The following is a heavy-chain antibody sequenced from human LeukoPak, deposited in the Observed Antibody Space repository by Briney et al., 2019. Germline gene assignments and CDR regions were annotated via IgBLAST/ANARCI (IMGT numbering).Heavy chain of an antibody. CDR3: AKDLTYCRGGRCNLVDY. Sequence: PGGSLRLSCAVSGFTFSSFAMSWVRQVPGKGLEWVSAISGSGGSSYYADSVKGRFTISRDNSKNTLYLQMSSLRADDTAAYYCAKDLTYCRGGRCNLVDYWGQGTLVTVSS. V-gene: IGHV3-23*01. D-gene: IGHD2-15*01. CDR2: ISGSGGSS. CDR1: GFTFSSFA. J-gene: IGHJ4*02.